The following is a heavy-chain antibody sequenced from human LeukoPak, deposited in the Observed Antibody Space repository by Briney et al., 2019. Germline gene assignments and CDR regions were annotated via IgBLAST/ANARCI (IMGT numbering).Heavy chain of an antibody. CDR3: ARVYGSGSYPFDC. J-gene: IGHJ4*02. V-gene: IGHV3-21*01. Sequence: PVGSLRLSCAAPGFSFDNYTMNWVRQAPGEGLEWVSSISGSGDYIYYEDSVKGRFTISRDNAKNSLYLQMNSLRAEDTAVYFCARVYGSGSYPFDCWGQGTLVTVSS. CDR1: GFSFDNYT. D-gene: IGHD3-10*01. CDR2: ISGSGDYI.